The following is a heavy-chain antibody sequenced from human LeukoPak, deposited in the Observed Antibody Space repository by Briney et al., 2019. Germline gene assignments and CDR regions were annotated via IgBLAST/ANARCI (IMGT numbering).Heavy chain of an antibody. D-gene: IGHD4-17*01. Sequence: SVKVSCKASGGTFSSYAISWVRQAPGQGLEWMGGIIPIFGTANYAQKFQGRVTITADESTSAAYMELSSLRSEDTAVYYCARGPVKDYYYYGMDVWGQGTTVTVSS. V-gene: IGHV1-69*13. CDR2: IIPIFGTA. CDR3: ARGPVKDYYYYGMDV. J-gene: IGHJ6*02. CDR1: GGTFSSYA.